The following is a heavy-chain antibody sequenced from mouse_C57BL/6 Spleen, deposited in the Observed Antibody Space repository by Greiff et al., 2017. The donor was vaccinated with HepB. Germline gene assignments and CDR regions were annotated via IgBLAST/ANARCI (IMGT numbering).Heavy chain of an antibody. D-gene: IGHD2-1*01. CDR3: ARPYGNYEAWYFDV. J-gene: IGHJ1*03. V-gene: IGHV5-17*01. Sequence: EVQGVESGGGLVKPGGSLKLSCAASGFTFSDYGMHWVRQAPEKGLEWVAYISSGSSTIYYADTVKGRFTISRDNAKSTLFLQMTSLRAEDTAMYYCARPYGNYEAWYFDVWGTGTTVTVSS. CDR1: GFTFSDYG. CDR2: ISSGSSTI.